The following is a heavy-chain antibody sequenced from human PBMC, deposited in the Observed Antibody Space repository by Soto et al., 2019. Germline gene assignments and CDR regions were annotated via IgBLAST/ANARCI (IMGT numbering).Heavy chain of an antibody. J-gene: IGHJ6*02. CDR2: ISNNSSYI. D-gene: IGHD6-13*01. V-gene: IGHV3-21*01. CDR1: GFTFSSYS. Sequence: PGGSLRLSCAASGFTFSSYSMNWVRQAPGKGLEWVSSISNNSSYIYYADSVKGRFTISRDSSKNLLYLQMNSLRAEDTAVYYCAKEDSSSWHYYYGMDVWGQGTTVTVSS. CDR3: AKEDSSSWHYYYGMDV.